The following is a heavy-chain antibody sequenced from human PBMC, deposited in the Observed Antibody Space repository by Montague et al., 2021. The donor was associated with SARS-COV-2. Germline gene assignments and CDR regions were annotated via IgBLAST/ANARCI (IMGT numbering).Heavy chain of an antibody. V-gene: IGHV4-34*01. CDR2: INHSGST. CDR3: ARGRTGTTFYYYYYYGMDV. CDR1: GGSFSGYY. Sequence: SETLSLTCAVYGGSFSGYYWSWIRQPPGKGLEWIGEINHSGSTNYNPSLKSRVTISVDTSKNQFSLKLSSATAADTAVYYCARGRTGTTFYYYYYYGMDVWGQGTTVTVSS. D-gene: IGHD1-7*01. J-gene: IGHJ6*02.